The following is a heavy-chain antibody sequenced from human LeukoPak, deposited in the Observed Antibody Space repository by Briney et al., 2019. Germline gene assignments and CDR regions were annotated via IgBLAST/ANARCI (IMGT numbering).Heavy chain of an antibody. V-gene: IGHV1-69*13. CDR1: GGTFSSYA. J-gene: IGHJ4*02. Sequence: ASVKVSCKASGGTFSSYAISWVRQAPGQGLEWMGGIIPIFGTANYAQKFQGRVTITADESTSTAYMELSSLRSEDTAVYYCARDTGYYDSSGYPDCWGQGTLVTVSS. D-gene: IGHD3-22*01. CDR3: ARDTGYYDSSGYPDC. CDR2: IIPIFGTA.